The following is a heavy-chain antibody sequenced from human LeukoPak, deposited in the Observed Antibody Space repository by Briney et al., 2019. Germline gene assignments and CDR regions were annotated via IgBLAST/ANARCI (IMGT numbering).Heavy chain of an antibody. D-gene: IGHD1-26*01. CDR3: ARFGWELLFGKSYWYFDL. J-gene: IGHJ2*01. Sequence: GSLRLSCAASGVTLSSYAMSWARQPPGKGLEWIGEINHSGSTNYNPSLKSRVTISVDTSKNQFSLKLSSVTAADTAVYYCARFGWELLFGKSYWYFDLWGRGTLVTVSS. V-gene: IGHV4-4*02. CDR1: GVTLSSYA. CDR2: INHSGST.